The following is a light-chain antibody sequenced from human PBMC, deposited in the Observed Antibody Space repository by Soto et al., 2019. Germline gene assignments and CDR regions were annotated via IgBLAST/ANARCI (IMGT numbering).Light chain of an antibody. CDR2: EVS. CDR1: SSDVGGYNY. CDR3: SPYTSSSTLGV. V-gene: IGLV2-14*01. J-gene: IGLJ1*01. Sequence: QSALTQPASVSGSPGQSITISCTGTSSDVGGYNYVSWYQQHPGKAPKLMIYEVSNRPSGVSNRFSGSKSGNTASLTISGLQAEDEADCYRSPYTSSSTLGVFGTGTKVTVL.